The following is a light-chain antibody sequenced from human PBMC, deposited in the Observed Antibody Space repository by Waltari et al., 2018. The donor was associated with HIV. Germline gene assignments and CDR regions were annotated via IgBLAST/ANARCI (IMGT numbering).Light chain of an antibody. CDR3: AAWDDSPYV. Sequence: QSVLTQSPSASGTPGQRVTISCSGSSSNFGSNYVYWYQQLPGTAPKLLIYRNNQRPSGVPDRFSGSKSGTSASLAINGLRSEDEADYYCAAWDDSPYVFGTGTKVTVL. CDR1: SSNFGSNY. J-gene: IGLJ1*01. V-gene: IGLV1-47*01. CDR2: RNN.